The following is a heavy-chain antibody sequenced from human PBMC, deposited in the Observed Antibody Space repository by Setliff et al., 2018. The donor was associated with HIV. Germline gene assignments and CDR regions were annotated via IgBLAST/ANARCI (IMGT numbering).Heavy chain of an antibody. CDR3: ATDCAVVGGTGSLDS. J-gene: IGHJ4*02. Sequence: PGGSLRLSCAASGFTFSSYGMHWVRQAPGKGLEWVAFIRYDGSNKYYADSVKGRFTISRDNSENTVYLQMNSLRVEDTAVYYCATDCAVVGGTGSLDSWGQGTLVTVSS. D-gene: IGHD1-26*01. CDR1: GFTFSSYG. V-gene: IGHV3-30*02. CDR2: IRYDGSNK.